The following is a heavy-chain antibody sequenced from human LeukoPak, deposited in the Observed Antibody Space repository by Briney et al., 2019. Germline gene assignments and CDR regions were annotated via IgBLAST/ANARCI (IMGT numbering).Heavy chain of an antibody. CDR2: IYSGGST. J-gene: IGHJ3*02. V-gene: IGHV3-66*02. D-gene: IGHD4-17*01. CDR3: ARGYGDYEPDAFDI. Sequence: GGSLRLSCAASAFTVSSNYMSWVRQAPGKGLEWVSVIYSGGSTYYADSVKGRFTISRDNSKNTLYLQMNSLRAEDTAVYYCARGYGDYEPDAFDIWGQGTMVTVSS. CDR1: AFTVSSNY.